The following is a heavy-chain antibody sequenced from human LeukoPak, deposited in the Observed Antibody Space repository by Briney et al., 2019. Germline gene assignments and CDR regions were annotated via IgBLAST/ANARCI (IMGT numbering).Heavy chain of an antibody. CDR2: IYFSGST. CDR3: PRHIWSLYYFDY. CDR1: GGSISSSDYY. J-gene: IGHJ4*02. D-gene: IGHD3-10*01. Sequence: SETLSLTCTVSGGSISSSDYYWGWIRQPPGKGLEWIGSIYFSGSTYYNPSLKSRVTISVDTSKNQFSLKLSSVTAADTAVYYCPRHIWSLYYFDYWGQGTLVTVSS. V-gene: IGHV4-39*01.